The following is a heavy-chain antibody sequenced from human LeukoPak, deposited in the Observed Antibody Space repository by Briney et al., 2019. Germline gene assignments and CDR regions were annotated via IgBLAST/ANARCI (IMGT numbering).Heavy chain of an antibody. Sequence: TGGSLRLSCAASGFTFSSYEMNWVRQAPGKGLEWVLYISSSGSTIYYADSVKGRFTISRDNAKNSLYLQMNSLRAEDTAVYYCARSKYYDYVWGSYTDYYFDYWGQGTLVTVSS. D-gene: IGHD3-16*01. CDR3: ARSKYYDYVWGSYTDYYFDY. V-gene: IGHV3-48*03. CDR2: ISSSGSTI. CDR1: GFTFSSYE. J-gene: IGHJ4*02.